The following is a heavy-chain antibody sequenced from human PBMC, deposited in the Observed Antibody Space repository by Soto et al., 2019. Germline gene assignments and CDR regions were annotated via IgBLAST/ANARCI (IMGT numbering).Heavy chain of an antibody. Sequence: EEQLVESGGGLVQPGGSLRLSCAASGFTFSGYGMSWVRQAPGKGLEWVSSITSSGSNTYYVDSVKGRFTISRDNSKNTLYLQMNSLTVEDTAVYYCAKEQGRVAAALDYWGQGTLVTVSS. CDR3: AKEQGRVAAALDY. V-gene: IGHV3-23*04. CDR2: ITSSGSNT. J-gene: IGHJ4*02. CDR1: GFTFSGYG. D-gene: IGHD6-13*01.